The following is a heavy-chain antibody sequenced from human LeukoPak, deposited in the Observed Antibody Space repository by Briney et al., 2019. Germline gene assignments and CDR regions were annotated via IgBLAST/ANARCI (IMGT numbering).Heavy chain of an antibody. CDR3: ANQRGLWFEKHRWFDP. V-gene: IGHV3-30*02. CDR1: GFTFSSYG. CDR2: IRYDGSNK. D-gene: IGHD3-10*01. Sequence: PGGSLRLSCAASGFTFSSYGMHWVRQAPGKGLEWVAFIRYDGSNKYYADSVKGRFTISRDNSKNTLYLQMNSLRAEDTAVYYCANQRGLWFEKHRWFDPWGQGTLVTVSS. J-gene: IGHJ5*02.